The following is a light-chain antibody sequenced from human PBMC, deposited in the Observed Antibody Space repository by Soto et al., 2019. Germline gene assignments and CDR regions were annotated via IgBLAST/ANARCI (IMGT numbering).Light chain of an antibody. CDR1: QSVSPW. CDR3: QQYKTYAT. J-gene: IGKJ4*01. CDR2: TAS. V-gene: IGKV1-5*03. Sequence: DIQMTQSPSTLSASVGDRVTITCRASQSVSPWLAWYQQKPGKAPKLLIYTASTLESGVPSRFSGSGSGTEFTLTISSLQPDDFATYYCQQYKTYATFGGGTKVEIK.